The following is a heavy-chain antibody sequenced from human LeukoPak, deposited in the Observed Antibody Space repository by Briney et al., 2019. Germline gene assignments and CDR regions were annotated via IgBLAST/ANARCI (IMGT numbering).Heavy chain of an antibody. CDR1: GFTFSSYW. J-gene: IGHJ4*02. D-gene: IGHD3-10*01. CDR2: IKQDGSEK. CDR3: ARERQPGDY. V-gene: IGHV3-7*05. Sequence: PGRSLRLSCVASGFTFSSYWMSWVRQAPGKGLEWVANIKQDGSEKCYLDSVKGRFTISRDNAKNSLYMQMNSLRAEDTAVYYCARERQPGDYWGQGTLVTVSS.